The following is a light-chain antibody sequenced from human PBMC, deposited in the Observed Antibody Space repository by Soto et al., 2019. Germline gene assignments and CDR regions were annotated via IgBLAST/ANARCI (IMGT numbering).Light chain of an antibody. CDR1: QSIASW. J-gene: IGKJ1*01. Sequence: DIQMTQSPSTLSASVGDRVTITCRASQSIASWLAWYQQKPGRAPEHLIYDASTLKSGVPTRFSGSGSVTEFTLTISDLQPDDFATYYCQQYNTYEFGQGTKVDI. CDR2: DAS. V-gene: IGKV1-5*01. CDR3: QQYNTYE.